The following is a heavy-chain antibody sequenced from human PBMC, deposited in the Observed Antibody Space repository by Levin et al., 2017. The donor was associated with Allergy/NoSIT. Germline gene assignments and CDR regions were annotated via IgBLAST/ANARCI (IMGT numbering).Heavy chain of an antibody. D-gene: IGHD3-3*01. CDR3: ARRLGSFWSGYHVFDY. CDR1: GGSFSGYF. V-gene: IGHV4-34*01. CDR2: INHSGGT. Sequence: SETLSLTCAVYGGSFSGYFWNWIRQPPGKGLEWIGEINHSGGTNYNPSLKSRVTISVDTSTNQFSLKLSSVTAADTAVYYCARRLGSFWSGYHVFDYWGQGTLVTVSS. J-gene: IGHJ4*02.